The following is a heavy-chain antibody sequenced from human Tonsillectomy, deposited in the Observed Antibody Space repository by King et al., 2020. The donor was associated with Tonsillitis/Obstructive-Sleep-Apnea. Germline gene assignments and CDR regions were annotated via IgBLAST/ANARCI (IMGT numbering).Heavy chain of an antibody. CDR3: ARGGYCSSNSCYTGITGTTLGYYYFMDV. D-gene: IGHD2-2*02. J-gene: IGHJ6*03. V-gene: IGHV3-23*04. Sequence: VQLVESGGGLVQPGGSLRLSCAASGFTFSSYAMNWVRQAPGKGLEWVSVISGSGGNTYYADSVKARFTISRDNSKNTLYLQMSSLRAEDTAVYHCARGGYCSSNSCYTGITGTTLGYYYFMDVWGKGTTVTVSS. CDR2: ISGSGGNT. CDR1: GFTFSSYA.